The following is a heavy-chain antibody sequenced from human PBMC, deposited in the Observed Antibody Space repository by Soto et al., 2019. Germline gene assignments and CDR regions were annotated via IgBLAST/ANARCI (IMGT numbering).Heavy chain of an antibody. D-gene: IGHD1-1*01. J-gene: IGHJ4*02. CDR2: LSYDGSYK. CDR1: GFTFSSYA. Sequence: PGGPLRLSCVASGFTFSSYAMHWVRQAPGKGLEWVAILSYDGSYKLYADSVKGRFTISRDISKNTLYLQMNSLRAEDMAIYYCAKDQVTTEYYFDCWGQGTLVTVSS. V-gene: IGHV3-30*18. CDR3: AKDQVTTEYYFDC.